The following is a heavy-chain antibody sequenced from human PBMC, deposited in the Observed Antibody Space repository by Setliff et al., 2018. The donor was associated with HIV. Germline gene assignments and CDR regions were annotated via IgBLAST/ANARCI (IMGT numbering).Heavy chain of an antibody. CDR1: GGSFSGYY. Sequence: PSETLSLTCAVYGGSFSGYYWSWIRQPPGKGLEWIGEINHSGSTNYNPSLKSRVTISVDTSKNQFSLKLYSVTAADTAVYYCARGRIADCTFDNWGQGTLVTVSS. J-gene: IGHJ4*02. CDR3: ARGRIADCTFDN. D-gene: IGHD6-13*01. CDR2: INHSGST. V-gene: IGHV4-34*01.